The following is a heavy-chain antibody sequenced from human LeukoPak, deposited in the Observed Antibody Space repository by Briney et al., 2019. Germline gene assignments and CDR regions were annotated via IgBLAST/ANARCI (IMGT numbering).Heavy chain of an antibody. V-gene: IGHV3-66*02. Sequence: TGGFLRLSCAASGFTVSSNYMSWVRQAPGKGLEWVSIIYSGGGTYYADSVKGRFTISRDNSKNTLYLQMNSLRTEDTAVYYCVTGGNRYFDYWGQGTLVTVSS. CDR1: GFTVSSNY. CDR3: VTGGNRYFDY. D-gene: IGHD4-23*01. J-gene: IGHJ4*02. CDR2: IYSGGGT.